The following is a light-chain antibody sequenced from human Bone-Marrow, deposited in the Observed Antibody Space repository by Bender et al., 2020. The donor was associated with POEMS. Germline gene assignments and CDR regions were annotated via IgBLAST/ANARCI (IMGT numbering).Light chain of an antibody. CDR1: SNIGAHA. CDR3: AVWDDSLNGWV. J-gene: IGLJ3*02. Sequence: SNIGAHAVNWYQHLPGPAPKLLIYSSHRRPSEVPDRFSGSRSGTSASLAISGLQSEDEADYYCAVWDDSLNGWVFGGGTKLTVL. CDR2: SSH. V-gene: IGLV1-44*01.